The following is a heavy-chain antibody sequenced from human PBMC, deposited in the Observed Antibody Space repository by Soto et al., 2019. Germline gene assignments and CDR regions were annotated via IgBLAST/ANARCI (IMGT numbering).Heavy chain of an antibody. CDR2: IIPITDSA. J-gene: IGHJ5*02. CDR3: ATLVPAPIKLFPRLGWFDP. D-gene: IGHD2-2*02. Sequence: QVQLVQSGAEVKKPCSSMKVSCEASGGTISSETLTLRRQAAGRGLEWMGGIIPITDSAHYAQKFQGRVTITADESTSTVYMELSSLRSEDTAVYYCATLVPAPIKLFPRLGWFDPWGQGTLVTVSS. V-gene: IGHV1-69*01. CDR1: GGTISSET.